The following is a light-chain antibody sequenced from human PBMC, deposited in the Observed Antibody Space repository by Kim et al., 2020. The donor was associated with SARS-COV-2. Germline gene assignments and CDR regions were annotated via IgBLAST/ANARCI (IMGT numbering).Light chain of an antibody. CDR2: DNN. CDR1: SSNIGNNY. V-gene: IGLV1-51*01. Sequence: QSVLTQPPSVSAAPGQKVTISCSGSSSNIGNNYVSWYQQLPGTAPKLFIYDNNKRPSGIPDRFSGSKSGTSATLGITGLQTGDEADYYCGTWDSSLSAWVFGGGTQLTVL. J-gene: IGLJ3*02. CDR3: GTWDSSLSAWV.